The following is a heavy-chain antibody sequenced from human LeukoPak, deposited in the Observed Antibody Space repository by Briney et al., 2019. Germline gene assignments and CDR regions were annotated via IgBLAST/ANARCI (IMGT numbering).Heavy chain of an antibody. V-gene: IGHV1-69*01. Sequence: GASVKVSCKASGGTLSGYAISWVRQAPGQGLEWMGGIIPIYGTPHSAQKFQGRVTITADESTSTAYMELSSLRAEDTAVYYCARGRSWGPYYFDYWGQGTLVTVSS. CDR2: IIPIYGTP. J-gene: IGHJ4*02. D-gene: IGHD3-10*01. CDR1: GGTLSGYA. CDR3: ARGRSWGPYYFDY.